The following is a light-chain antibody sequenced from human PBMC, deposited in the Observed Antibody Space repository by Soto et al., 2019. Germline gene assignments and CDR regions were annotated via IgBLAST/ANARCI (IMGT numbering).Light chain of an antibody. Sequence: DIVMTQSPDSLAVSLGERATINCKSSQSVLYSSNNKNYLAWYQQKPGQPPKLLIYCASTRESGVPDRFSGSGSGTDFTLTISSLQAEDVAVYYCHQYYSTFTFGGGTKVEIK. CDR1: QSVLYSSNNKNY. V-gene: IGKV4-1*01. CDR2: CAS. J-gene: IGKJ4*01. CDR3: HQYYSTFT.